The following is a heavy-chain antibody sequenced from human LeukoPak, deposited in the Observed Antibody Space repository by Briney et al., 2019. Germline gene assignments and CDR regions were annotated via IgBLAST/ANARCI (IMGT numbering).Heavy chain of an antibody. J-gene: IGHJ5*02. CDR1: GFTFSSYW. V-gene: IGHV3-74*01. CDR2: INSDGSST. D-gene: IGHD3-10*01. Sequence: GGSLRLSCAASGFTFSSYWMHWVRQAPGKGLVWVSRINSDGSSTSYADSVKGRFTISRDNAKNSLYLQMNSLRAEDTALYYCARDQSYGSGIFGWFDPWGQGTLVTVSS. CDR3: ARDQSYGSGIFGWFDP.